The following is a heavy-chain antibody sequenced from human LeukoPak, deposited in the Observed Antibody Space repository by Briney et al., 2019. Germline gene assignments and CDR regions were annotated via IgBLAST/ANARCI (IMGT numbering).Heavy chain of an antibody. V-gene: IGHV4-59*08. CDR1: GGFIDTYY. J-gene: IGHJ4*02. Sequence: SETLSLTCTVSGGFIDTYYWNWIRQPPGKGLEWIGNTYYSGASNYNPSLMSRVTMSVDTSKNQFSLKLISVTAADTAVYYCARQRLRGYYDSSGNYFDSWGQGALVTVSS. D-gene: IGHD3-22*01. CDR3: ARQRLRGYYDSSGNYFDS. CDR2: TYYSGAS.